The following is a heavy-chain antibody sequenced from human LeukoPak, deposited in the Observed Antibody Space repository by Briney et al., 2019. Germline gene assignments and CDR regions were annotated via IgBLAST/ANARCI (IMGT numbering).Heavy chain of an antibody. D-gene: IGHD4-17*01. V-gene: IGHV4-61*02. CDR3: ARDLTVPPYNWFDP. CDR1: GASISRGNYY. J-gene: IGHJ5*02. Sequence: PSETLSLTCTVSGASISRGNYYWSWIRQPAGRGLEWIGRIQTAGSTIYNPSLKSRVTMSLDTSKNQFSLNLGSVTAADTAIYYCARDLTVPPYNWFDPWGQGTLVTVSS. CDR2: IQTAGST.